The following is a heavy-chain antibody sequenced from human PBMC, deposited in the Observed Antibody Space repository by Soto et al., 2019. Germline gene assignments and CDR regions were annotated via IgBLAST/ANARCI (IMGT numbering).Heavy chain of an antibody. J-gene: IGHJ4*02. Sequence: QVQLVESGGGVVQPGGSLRLSCAASGFTFDAYGFHWVRQAPGKGLEWVAVVWSNGNLKYYADSVKGRFTISRDSSKSALNLQMNSLRADVTDVYYCARIQLDTIMALDYWGQGTLVTVSS. CDR1: GFTFDAYG. D-gene: IGHD1-1*01. V-gene: IGHV3-33*01. CDR3: ARIQLDTIMALDY. CDR2: VWSNGNLK.